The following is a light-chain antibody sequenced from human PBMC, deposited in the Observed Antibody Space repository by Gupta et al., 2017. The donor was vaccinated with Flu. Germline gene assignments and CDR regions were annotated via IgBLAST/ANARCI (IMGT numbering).Light chain of an antibody. Sequence: QSALTQPPSVSATHAQRVAISCSGRNSNIGENFVYWYQKVPGAAPKLLFYRSDQRPSGVPDRFSGSKSGTSTSLALSVLRSEDEADYYCAAWDANLNNWVFGGGTKLTVL. V-gene: IGLV1-47*01. CDR1: NSNIGENF. J-gene: IGLJ3*02. CDR2: RSD. CDR3: AAWDANLNNWV.